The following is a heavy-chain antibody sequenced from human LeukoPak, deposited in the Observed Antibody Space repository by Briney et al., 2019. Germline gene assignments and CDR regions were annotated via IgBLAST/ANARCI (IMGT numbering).Heavy chain of an antibody. D-gene: IGHD2-2*01. J-gene: IGHJ4*02. V-gene: IGHV1-3*01. CDR3: ARDLPRYCSSTSCQGNY. Sequence: GASVKVSCKASGYTFTSYAMHWVRQAPGQRLEWMGWINAGNGNTKYSQKFQGRVTITRDTSASTAYMELSSLRSEDTAVYYCARDLPRYCSSTSCQGNYWGQGTLVTVSS. CDR1: GYTFTSYA. CDR2: INAGNGNT.